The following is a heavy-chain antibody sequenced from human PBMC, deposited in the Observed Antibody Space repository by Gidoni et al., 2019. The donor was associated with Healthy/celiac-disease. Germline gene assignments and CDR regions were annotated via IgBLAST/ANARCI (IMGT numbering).Heavy chain of an antibody. V-gene: IGHV3-48*02. Sequence: EVQLVESGGGLVQPGGSLRLSCAASGFTFSSYSMNWGRQAPGKGLEWVSYISSRSSTIYYADSVKGRFTISRDNAKNSLYLQMNSLRDEDTAVYYCAREAFRTLIVVVPPALDYWGQGTLVTVSS. CDR1: GFTFSSYS. J-gene: IGHJ4*02. D-gene: IGHD2-2*01. CDR2: ISSRSSTI. CDR3: AREAFRTLIVVVPPALDY.